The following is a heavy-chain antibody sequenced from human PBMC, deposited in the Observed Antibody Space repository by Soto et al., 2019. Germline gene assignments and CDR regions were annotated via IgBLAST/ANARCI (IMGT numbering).Heavy chain of an antibody. Sequence: LSLTCTVSGGSISSSSYYWGWIRQPPGKGLEWIGSIYNSGDTHYNLSLKSRVTISVDTSKNQFSLKLSYVTAADTAVYYCARHGLGGAGYSWFDPGGLGTLVPVSS. V-gene: IGHV4-39*01. J-gene: IGHJ5*02. CDR1: GGSISSSSYY. CDR3: ARHGLGGAGYSWFDP. CDR2: IYNSGDT. D-gene: IGHD4-4*01.